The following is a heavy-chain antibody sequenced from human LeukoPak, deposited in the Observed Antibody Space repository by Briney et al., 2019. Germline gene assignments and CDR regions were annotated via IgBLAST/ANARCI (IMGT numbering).Heavy chain of an antibody. CDR2: INHSGST. J-gene: IGHJ4*02. CDR3: ARGYRIVGATYGGSSVDY. CDR1: GGSFSGYY. V-gene: IGHV4-34*01. Sequence: PSETLSLTCAVYGGSFSGYYWSWIRQPPGKGLEWIGEINHSGSTNYNPSFKSRDTISVDTSKNQFSLKLSSVTAADTAVYYCARGYRIVGATYGGSSVDYWGQGTLVTVSS. D-gene: IGHD1-26*01.